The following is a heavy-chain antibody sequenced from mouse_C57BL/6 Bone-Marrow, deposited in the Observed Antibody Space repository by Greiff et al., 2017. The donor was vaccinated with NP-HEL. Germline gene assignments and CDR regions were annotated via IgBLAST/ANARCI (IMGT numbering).Heavy chain of an antibody. CDR1: GFNIQNTY. V-gene: IGHV14-3*01. CDR2: IDPANGNT. D-gene: IGHD2-2*01. J-gene: IGHJ1*03. CDR3: ARFYYGYDEDWYFDV. Sequence: VQLQQSVAELVRPGASVKLSCTASGFNIQNTYMHRVKQRPEQGLEWIGRIDPANGNTKYAPKFQGKATITADTSSNTAYLQLSSLTSEDTAIYYCARFYYGYDEDWYFDVWGTGTTVTVSS.